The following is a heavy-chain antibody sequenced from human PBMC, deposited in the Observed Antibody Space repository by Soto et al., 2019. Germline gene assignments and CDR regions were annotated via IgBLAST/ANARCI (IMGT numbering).Heavy chain of an antibody. V-gene: IGHV4-30-4*01. Sequence: SETLSLTCTVSGGSISSGDYYWSWIRQPPGKGLEWIGYIYYSGSTYYNPSLKSRVTISVDTSKNQFSLKLSSVTAADTAVYYCARFTGDDEAYYGMDVWGQGTTVTVSS. CDR3: ARFTGDDEAYYGMDV. CDR2: IYYSGST. J-gene: IGHJ6*02. CDR1: GGSISSGDYY. D-gene: IGHD2-21*02.